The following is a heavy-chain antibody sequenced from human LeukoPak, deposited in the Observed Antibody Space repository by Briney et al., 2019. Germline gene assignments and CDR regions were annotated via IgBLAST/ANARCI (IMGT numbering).Heavy chain of an antibody. V-gene: IGHV1-2*02. CDR3: ARDVVAVAGTFDY. CDR1: GYTFTGYY. CDR2: INPNSGGT. Sequence: GASVKVSCKASGYTFTGYYMHWVRQAPGQGLEWMGWINPNSGGTNYAQKFQGRVTMTRDTSISTAYMELSRLRSDDTAVYYCARDVVAVAGTFDYWGQGTLVTVSS. J-gene: IGHJ4*02. D-gene: IGHD6-19*01.